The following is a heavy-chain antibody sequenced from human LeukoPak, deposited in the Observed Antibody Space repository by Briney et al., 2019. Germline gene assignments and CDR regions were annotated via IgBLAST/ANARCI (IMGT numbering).Heavy chain of an antibody. CDR1: GGSISSGGYS. Sequence: SGTLSLTCAVSGGSISSGGYSWSWIRQPPGKGLEWIGYIYHSGSTYYNPSLKSRVTISVDMSKNQVSLKLTSVTAADTAVYYCARERLVDLATIFDYWGQGALVTVSS. V-gene: IGHV4-30-2*01. CDR2: IYHSGST. D-gene: IGHD5-24*01. CDR3: ARERLVDLATIFDY. J-gene: IGHJ4*02.